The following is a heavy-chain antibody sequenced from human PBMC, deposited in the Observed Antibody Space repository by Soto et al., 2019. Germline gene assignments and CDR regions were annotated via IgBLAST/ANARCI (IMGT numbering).Heavy chain of an antibody. CDR3: AREGVSSIWSPSYYYYYCMDV. CDR2: ISYDGSNK. CDR1: GFTFSSYA. Sequence: PGGSLRLSCAASGFTFSSYAMHWVRQAPGKGLEWVAVISYDGSNKYYADSVKGRFTISRDNSKNTLYLQMNSLRAEDTAVYYCAREGVSSIWSPSYYYYYCMDVWGHGTTVTVSS. V-gene: IGHV3-30-3*01. D-gene: IGHD6-13*01. J-gene: IGHJ6*02.